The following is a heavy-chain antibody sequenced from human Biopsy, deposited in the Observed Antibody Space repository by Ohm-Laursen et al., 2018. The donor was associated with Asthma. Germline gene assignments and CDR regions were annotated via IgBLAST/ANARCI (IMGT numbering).Heavy chain of an antibody. Sequence: PGTLSLTCAVSGDSISSNSWWTWVRQSPGRGLEWIGEIYYSGSTNYHPSLKGRVTISVAKSKNQFSLRLTSVTAADTAVYYCARAIGTGDWYFDVWGRGTLGTVSS. J-gene: IGHJ2*01. CDR2: IYYSGST. D-gene: IGHD1-1*01. V-gene: IGHV4-4*03. CDR1: GDSISSNSW. CDR3: ARAIGTGDWYFDV.